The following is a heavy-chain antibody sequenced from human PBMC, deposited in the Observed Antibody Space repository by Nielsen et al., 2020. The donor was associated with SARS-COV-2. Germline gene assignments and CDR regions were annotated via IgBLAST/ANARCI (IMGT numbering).Heavy chain of an antibody. CDR1: GGSISSSNW. Sequence: GSLRLSCAVSGGSISSSNWWSWVRQPPGKGLEWIGEIYHSGSTNYNPSLKSRVTISVDKSKNQFSLKLSSVTAADTAVYYCAYSSGLTAFDPWGQGTLVTVSS. CDR3: AYSSGLTAFDP. J-gene: IGHJ5*02. D-gene: IGHD6-19*01. V-gene: IGHV4-4*02. CDR2: IYHSGST.